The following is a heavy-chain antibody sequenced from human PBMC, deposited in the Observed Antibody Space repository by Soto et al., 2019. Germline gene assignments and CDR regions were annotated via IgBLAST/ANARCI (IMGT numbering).Heavy chain of an antibody. D-gene: IGHD6-19*01. CDR3: ASDGRGYSSGWYDY. CDR1: GGSISSGDYY. V-gene: IGHV4-30-4*01. J-gene: IGHJ4*02. CDR2: IYYSGST. Sequence: NPSETLSLTCTVSGGSISSGDYYWSWIRQPPGKGLEWIGYIYYSGSTYYNPSLKSRVTISVDTSKNQFSLKLSSVTAADTAVYYCASDGRGYSSGWYDYWGQGTLVTVSS.